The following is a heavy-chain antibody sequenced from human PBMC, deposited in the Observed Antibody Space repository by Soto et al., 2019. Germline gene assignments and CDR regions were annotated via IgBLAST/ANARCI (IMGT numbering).Heavy chain of an antibody. J-gene: IGHJ4*02. CDR2: ISAYNGNT. V-gene: IGHV1-18*01. Sequence: ASVKVSCKASGYTFTSYGISWVRQAPGQGLEWMGWISAYNGNTNYAQKLQGRVTMTTDTSTNTAYMELRSLRSDDTAVYYCAREGPRNYYGSGSLALWGQGTLVTVS. CDR1: GYTFTSYG. CDR3: AREGPRNYYGSGSLAL. D-gene: IGHD3-10*01.